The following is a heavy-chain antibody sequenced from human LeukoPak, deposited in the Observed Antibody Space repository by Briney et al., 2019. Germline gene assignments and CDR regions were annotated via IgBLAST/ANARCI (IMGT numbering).Heavy chain of an antibody. CDR3: ARQRGITMVRGARDYMDV. Sequence: GGTLRLSCAASGFTFSSYGMSWVRQAPGKGLEWVSAISGSGGSTYYADSVKGRFTISRDNSKNTLYLQMNSLRAEDTAVYYCARQRGITMVRGARDYMDVWGKGTTVTISS. J-gene: IGHJ6*03. CDR2: ISGSGGST. CDR1: GFTFSSYG. D-gene: IGHD3-10*01. V-gene: IGHV3-23*01.